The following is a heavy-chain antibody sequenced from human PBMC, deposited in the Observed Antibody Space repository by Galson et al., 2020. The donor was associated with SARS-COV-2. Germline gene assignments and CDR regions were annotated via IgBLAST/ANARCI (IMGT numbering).Heavy chain of an antibody. V-gene: IGHV4-31*03. J-gene: IGHJ3*02. Sequence: SETLSLTCTVSGGSIRSGGYYWSWIRQHQGKGLEWIGYIYYSGSTYYNPSLKSRVTISVDTSKNQFSLKLSSVTAADTAVYYCARARITMIVVVNAFDIWGQGTMVTVSS. D-gene: IGHD3-22*01. CDR3: ARARITMIVVVNAFDI. CDR2: IYYSGST. CDR1: GGSIRSGGYY.